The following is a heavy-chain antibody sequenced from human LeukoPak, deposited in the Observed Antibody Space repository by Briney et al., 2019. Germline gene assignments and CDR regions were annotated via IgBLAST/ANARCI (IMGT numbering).Heavy chain of an antibody. CDR2: MNPNSGNT. CDR3: ASLRWDAPEPQKLITTPKIVHRPSL. D-gene: IGHD1-14*01. V-gene: IGHV1-8*02. Sequence: ASVKVSCKASGYTFTSYGISWVRQAPGQGLEWMGWMNPNSGNTGYAQKFQGRVTMTRNTSISTAYMELSSLRSEDTAVYYCASLRWDAPEPQKLITTPKIVHRPSLWGQGTLVTVSS. CDR1: GYTFTSYG. J-gene: IGHJ4*02.